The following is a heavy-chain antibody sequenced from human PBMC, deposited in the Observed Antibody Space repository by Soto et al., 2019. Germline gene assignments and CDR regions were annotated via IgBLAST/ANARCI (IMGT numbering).Heavy chain of an antibody. Sequence: EVQLVESGGGLVQPGGSLRLSCVASGFTFSTDSMNWVRQAPGKGLEWVAHISTSGATRYYANSVKGRFTISRDNAKTSLYLQMDSLRNEDTAVYYCARFFGSGFDYWGQGTLVTVSS. CDR1: GFTFSTDS. CDR2: ISTSGATR. CDR3: ARFFGSGFDY. J-gene: IGHJ4*02. D-gene: IGHD6-19*01. V-gene: IGHV3-48*02.